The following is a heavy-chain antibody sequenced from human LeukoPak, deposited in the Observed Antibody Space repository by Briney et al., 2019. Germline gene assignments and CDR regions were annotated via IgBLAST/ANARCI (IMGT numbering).Heavy chain of an antibody. CDR3: TRSPRDRAPAFDI. D-gene: IGHD3-10*01. CDR2: TYYRSKWYN. J-gene: IGHJ3*02. V-gene: IGHV6-1*01. CDR1: GDSVSSNTAA. Sequence: SQTLSLTCAISGDSVSSNTAAWNWIRQSPSRGLEWLGRTYYRSKWYNDYAVSVKSRITINPDTSKNQFSLHLNSVTPEDTAVYYCTRSPRDRAPAFDIWGQGTVLTVSS.